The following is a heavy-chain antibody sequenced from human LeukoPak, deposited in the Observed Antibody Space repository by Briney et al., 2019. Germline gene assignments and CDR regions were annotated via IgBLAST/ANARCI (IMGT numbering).Heavy chain of an antibody. D-gene: IGHD7-27*01. CDR2: MKPDGTEK. Sequence: GGSLRLSCVASGFSFTSYWINWVRQAPGEGLEWVAHMKPDGTEKYYLDSVKGRFTISRDNAKNSLYLQMNSLRPEDTAVYYCAKGTGDLGYYFDRWGQGTLVTVSS. CDR3: AKGTGDLGYYFDR. J-gene: IGHJ4*02. CDR1: GFSFTSYW. V-gene: IGHV3-7*01.